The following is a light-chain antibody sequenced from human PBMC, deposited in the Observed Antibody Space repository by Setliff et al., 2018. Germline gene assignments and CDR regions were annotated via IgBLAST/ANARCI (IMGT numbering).Light chain of an antibody. V-gene: IGLV2-8*01. Sequence: QSALTQPPSASGSPGQSVTISCTGTSSDVGGYNYVSWYQQHPGKAPKLMICEVSKRPSGVPDRFSGSKSGNTASLTVSGLQAEDGADYYCSSYAGSNNPYVFGTGT. J-gene: IGLJ1*01. CDR2: EVS. CDR1: SSDVGGYNY. CDR3: SSYAGSNNPYV.